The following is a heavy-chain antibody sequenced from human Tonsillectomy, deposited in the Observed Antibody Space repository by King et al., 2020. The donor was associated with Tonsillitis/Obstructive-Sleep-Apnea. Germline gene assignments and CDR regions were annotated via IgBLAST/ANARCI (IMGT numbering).Heavy chain of an antibody. CDR1: GFTFSSYG. Sequence: VQLVESGGGVVQPGRSLRLSCAASGFTFSSYGMHWVRQAPGKGLEWGAVIWYDGSNKYYADSVKGRFTISRDNSKNTLYLQMNSLRAEDTAVYYCARAARYQLLQFYFDYWGQGTLVTVSS. V-gene: IGHV3-33*01. D-gene: IGHD2-2*01. CDR2: IWYDGSNK. CDR3: ARAARYQLLQFYFDY. J-gene: IGHJ4*02.